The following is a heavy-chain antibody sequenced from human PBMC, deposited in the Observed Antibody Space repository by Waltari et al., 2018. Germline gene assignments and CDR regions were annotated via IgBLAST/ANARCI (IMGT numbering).Heavy chain of an antibody. CDR2: INPNRGIT. CDR3: ARDFGDATEFDY. CDR1: GYTFSGFY. Sequence: QVQLVQSGAEVKKPGASVRVSCKASGYTFSGFYIHWVRQAPGQGLEWMGWINPNRGITEYVQKFQGRVTMTRDMSINTAYMELTRLTSDDTAVYYCARDFGDATEFDYWGQGTLVTVSS. J-gene: IGHJ4*02. V-gene: IGHV1-2*02. D-gene: IGHD2-21*01.